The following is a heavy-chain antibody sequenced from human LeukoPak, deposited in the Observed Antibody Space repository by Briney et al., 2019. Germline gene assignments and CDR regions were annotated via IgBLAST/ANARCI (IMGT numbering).Heavy chain of an antibody. Sequence: SETLSLTCTVSGGSISSYYWSWIRQPPGKGLEWIGYINYSGSTNYNPSLKSRVTISVDTSKNQFSLKLSSVTAADTAVYYCARVEYYYDSSGYFRFWFDPWGQGTLVTVSS. CDR2: INYSGST. D-gene: IGHD3-22*01. CDR3: ARVEYYYDSSGYFRFWFDP. J-gene: IGHJ5*02. V-gene: IGHV4-59*01. CDR1: GGSISSYY.